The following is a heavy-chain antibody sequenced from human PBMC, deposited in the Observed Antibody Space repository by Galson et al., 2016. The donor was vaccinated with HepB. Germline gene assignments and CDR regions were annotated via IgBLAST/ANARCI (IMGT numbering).Heavy chain of an antibody. CDR1: GFTFRTHW. D-gene: IGHD5-12*01. V-gene: IGHV3-74*03. CDR3: ARGAYEPFDD. CDR2: INPEETTT. J-gene: IGHJ4*02. Sequence: SLRLSCAASGFTFRTHWMHWVRQTPGKGLVWVSRINPEETTTTYADAVKGRFTVSSDNAKSTLYLQMNSLRAEETAVYYCARGAYEPFDDWGQGTLVTVSS.